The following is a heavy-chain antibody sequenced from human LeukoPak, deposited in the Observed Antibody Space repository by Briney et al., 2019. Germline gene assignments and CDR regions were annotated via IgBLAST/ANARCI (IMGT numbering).Heavy chain of an antibody. CDR2: IYYNGST. Sequence: SETLSLTCTVSGGSISSYYWSWIRQPPGKGLEWIGYIYYNGSTNYNPSLKSRVTISVDTSKNQFSLKLSSVTAADTAVYYCARGYGGNGFDPWGQGTLVTVSS. D-gene: IGHD4-17*01. CDR1: GGSISSYY. V-gene: IGHV4-59*01. CDR3: ARGYGGNGFDP. J-gene: IGHJ5*02.